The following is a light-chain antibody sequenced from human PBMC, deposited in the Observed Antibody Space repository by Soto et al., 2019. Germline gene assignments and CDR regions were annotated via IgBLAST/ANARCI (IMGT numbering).Light chain of an antibody. V-gene: IGKV3-15*01. CDR1: QRVSSN. CDR2: GAS. CDR3: QQDNDWPPYT. Sequence: EIVMTQSPAPLSVSPGERATLSCRASQRVSSNLALYQRKPGQAPRLLIYGASTRATGIPARFSGRGSGTEFTLTISSLQSEDFAVYFCQQDNDWPPYTFGQGTKLEIK. J-gene: IGKJ2*01.